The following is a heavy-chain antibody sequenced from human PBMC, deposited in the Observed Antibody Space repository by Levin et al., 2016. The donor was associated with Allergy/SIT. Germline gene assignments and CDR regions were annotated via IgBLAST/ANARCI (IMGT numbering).Heavy chain of an antibody. D-gene: IGHD5-12*01. V-gene: IGHV1-3*01. Sequence: WVRQAPGQGLEWMAWINPANGDTRYSPKFQDRVTLTRDTSASTGYMDLSSLRSEDTAIYYCAGYGSGTPHMDVWGQGAAVTVSS. CDR3: AGYGSGTPHMDV. J-gene: IGHJ6*02. CDR2: INPANGDT.